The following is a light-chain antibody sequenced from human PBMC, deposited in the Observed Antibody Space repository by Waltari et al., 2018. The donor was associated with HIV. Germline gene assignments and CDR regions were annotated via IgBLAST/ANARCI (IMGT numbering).Light chain of an antibody. CDR1: QGITNA. CDR2: EAS. J-gene: IGKJ4*01. CDR3: QQFQTFPLT. V-gene: IGKV1-13*02. Sequence: AIQLTQSPSSLSASVGARVTITCRTSQGITNAIAWYTQRPGKLTKLLIYEASNVDSGVPSRFSGSGSGTDFTLTISSLQPEDFATYYCQQFQTFPLTFGGGTNIEIK.